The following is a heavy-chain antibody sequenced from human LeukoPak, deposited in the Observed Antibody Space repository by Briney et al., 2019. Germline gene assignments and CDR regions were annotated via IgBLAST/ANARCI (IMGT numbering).Heavy chain of an antibody. CDR2: ISYDGSNK. V-gene: IGHV3-30*18. CDR1: GFTFSSYG. D-gene: IGHD6-13*01. J-gene: IGHJ4*02. Sequence: PGGSLRLSCAASGFTFSSYGMHWVRQAPGKGLEWVAVISYDGSNKYYADSVKGRFTISRENSKNTLYLQMNSLRADDTAVYYCAKDPNEVISAAGIGYFDYWGQGTLVTVSS. CDR3: AKDPNEVISAAGIGYFDY.